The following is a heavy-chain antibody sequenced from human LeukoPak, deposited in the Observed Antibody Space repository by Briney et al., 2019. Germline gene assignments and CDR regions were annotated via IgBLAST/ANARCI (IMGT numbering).Heavy chain of an antibody. J-gene: IGHJ4*02. CDR3: ARDTRLNYDSGTYCLDY. V-gene: IGHV3-53*01. D-gene: IGHD3-10*01. Sequence: GGSLRLSCAASGFTVSSNYMSWVRQAPGKGLEWVSVIYSGGGRTYYADSVKGRFTISRDNSKNTLYLQMNSLRAEDTAVYYCARDTRLNYDSGTYCLDYWGQGTLVTVSS. CDR1: GFTVSSNY. CDR2: IYSGGGRT.